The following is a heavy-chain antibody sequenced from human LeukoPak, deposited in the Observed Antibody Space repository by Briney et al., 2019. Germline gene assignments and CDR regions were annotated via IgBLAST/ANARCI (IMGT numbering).Heavy chain of an antibody. V-gene: IGHV4-59*01. CDR2: ISYSGNT. Sequence: PSETLSLTCTVSGGSISSFSWSWIRQPPGKGLECIGYISYSGNTNYNPSLKSRVTISVDTSKNQFSLKLSSVTAADTAVYYCARVGSYISSYPRSDYWGQGTLVTVSS. CDR1: GGSISSFS. CDR3: ARVGSYISSYPRSDY. J-gene: IGHJ4*02. D-gene: IGHD6-13*01.